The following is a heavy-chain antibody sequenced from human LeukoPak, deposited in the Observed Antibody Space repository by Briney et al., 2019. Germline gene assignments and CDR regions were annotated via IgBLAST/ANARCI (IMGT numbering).Heavy chain of an antibody. Sequence: QPGGSLRLSCAASGFTFSSYGMSWVRQAPGKGLEWVSAISGSGGSTYYADSVKGRFTISRDNSKNTLYLQMNSLRAEDTAVYYCAKDRGGIVVVNPTDYWGQGTLVTVSS. CDR1: GFTFSSYG. D-gene: IGHD3-22*01. J-gene: IGHJ4*02. CDR2: ISGSGGST. V-gene: IGHV3-23*01. CDR3: AKDRGGIVVVNPTDY.